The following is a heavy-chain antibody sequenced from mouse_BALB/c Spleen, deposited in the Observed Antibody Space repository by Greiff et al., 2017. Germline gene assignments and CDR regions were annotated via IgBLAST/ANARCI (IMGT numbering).Heavy chain of an antibody. CDR2: IDPETGGT. CDR3: TGYDYDGLAY. D-gene: IGHD2-4*01. V-gene: IGHV1-15*01. Sequence: VQLVESGAELVRPGASVTLSCKASGYTFTDYEMHWVKQTPVHGLEWIGAIDPETGGTAYNQKFKGKATLTADKSSSTAYMELRSLTSEDSAVYYCTGYDYDGLAYWGQGTLVTVSA. CDR1: GYTFTDYE. J-gene: IGHJ3*01.